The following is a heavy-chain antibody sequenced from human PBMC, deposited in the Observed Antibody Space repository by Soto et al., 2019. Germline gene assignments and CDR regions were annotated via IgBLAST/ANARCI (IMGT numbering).Heavy chain of an antibody. CDR3: IAAADFDY. CDR1: GGTFSSYT. Sequence: QVQLVQSGAEVKKPGSSVKVSCKASGGTFSSYTISWVRQAPGQGLEWMGRIIPILGIANYAQKFQGRVTITADKSTSTAYMELSSLSSEDTAVYYCIAAADFDYWGQGTLVTVSS. V-gene: IGHV1-69*02. CDR2: IIPILGIA. D-gene: IGHD6-13*01. J-gene: IGHJ4*02.